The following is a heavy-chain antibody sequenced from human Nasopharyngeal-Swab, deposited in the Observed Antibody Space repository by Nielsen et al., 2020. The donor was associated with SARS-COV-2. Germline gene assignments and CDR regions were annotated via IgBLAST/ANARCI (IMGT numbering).Heavy chain of an antibody. D-gene: IGHD6-13*01. J-gene: IGHJ6*03. CDR1: GGSFSDYY. CDR3: ARGNGGSSWYVGFWYYYYMDV. CDR2: INHRRST. V-gene: IGHV4-34*01. Sequence: SETLSLTCAVYGGSFSDYYWNWIRQPPGKGLEWIGEINHRRSTNYNPSLKSRVTISVDTSKNQFSLKMSSVTAADTAVYYCARGNGGSSWYVGFWYYYYMDVWGKGTTVTVSS.